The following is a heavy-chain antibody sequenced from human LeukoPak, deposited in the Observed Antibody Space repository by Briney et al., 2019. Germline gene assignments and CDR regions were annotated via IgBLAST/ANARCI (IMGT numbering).Heavy chain of an antibody. D-gene: IGHD1-26*01. CDR3: ARDSGSYYIDY. CDR2: IRNKASSYTT. CDR1: GFTFSDHY. Sequence: GGSLRLSCAASGFTFSDHYMDWVRQAPGKGLEWVGRIRNKASSYTTAYAASVKGRFTLSRDDSKNSLYLQMNSLKTEDTAVYYCARDSGSYYIDYWDQGTLVTVSS. V-gene: IGHV3-72*01. J-gene: IGHJ4*02.